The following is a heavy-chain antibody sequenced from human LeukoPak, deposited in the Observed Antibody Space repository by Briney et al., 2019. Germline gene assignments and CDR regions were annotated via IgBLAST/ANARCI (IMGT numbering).Heavy chain of an antibody. CDR1: GFTFSSYA. CDR2: ISSSGSTI. J-gene: IGHJ6*04. CDR3: AELGITMIGGV. Sequence: GGSLRLSCAASGFTFSSYAMNWVSQAPGKGLEWVSYISSSGSTIYYADSVEGRFTISRDNAKNSLYLQMNSLRAEDTAVYYCAELGITMIGGVWGKGTTVTIPS. V-gene: IGHV3-48*03. D-gene: IGHD3-10*02.